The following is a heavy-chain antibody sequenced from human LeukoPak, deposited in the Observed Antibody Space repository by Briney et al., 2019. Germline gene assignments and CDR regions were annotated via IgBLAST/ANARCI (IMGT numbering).Heavy chain of an antibody. V-gene: IGHV4-31*03. CDR2: IHYSEST. CDR3: ARVHHERLRLDV. D-gene: IGHD2-21*02. J-gene: IGHJ6*02. Sequence: TLSLTCTVSGGSINSGDYFWSWIRQHPGKGLEWIGYIHYSESTHYNPSLKTRITISLDRSKNELSLKLSSVTAADTAVYYCARVHHERLRLDVWGQGTTVTVSS. CDR1: GGSINSGDYF.